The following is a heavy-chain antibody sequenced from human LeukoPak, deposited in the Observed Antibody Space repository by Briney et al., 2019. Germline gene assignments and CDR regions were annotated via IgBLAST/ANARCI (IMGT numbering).Heavy chain of an antibody. Sequence: GGSLTLTCAASELTLSRYSMHWVRQAPGKGLEWVSSISSSGTYIYYADSVKGRFTISRDTAKKSLFLQMHSLRAEDTAVYYCARSGYCGGDCYSYYYYYMDVWGKGTLVTVSS. CDR3: ARSGYCGGDCYSYYYYYMDV. CDR1: ELTLSRYS. CDR2: ISSSGTYI. V-gene: IGHV3-21*01. J-gene: IGHJ6*03. D-gene: IGHD2-21*02.